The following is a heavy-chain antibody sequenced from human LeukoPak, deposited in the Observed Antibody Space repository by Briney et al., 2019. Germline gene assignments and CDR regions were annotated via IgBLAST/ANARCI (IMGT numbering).Heavy chain of an antibody. CDR3: ARGYDSSTIGRGKYYYYGMDV. Sequence: AGGSLRLSCAASGFTFSSYSMNWVRQAPGKGLEWVSYISSSSSTIYYADSVKGRFTISRDNVKNSLYLQMNSLRAEDTAVYYCARGYDSSTIGRGKYYYYGMDVWGQGTTVTVSS. CDR1: GFTFSSYS. J-gene: IGHJ6*02. CDR2: ISSSSSTI. D-gene: IGHD3-3*01. V-gene: IGHV3-48*01.